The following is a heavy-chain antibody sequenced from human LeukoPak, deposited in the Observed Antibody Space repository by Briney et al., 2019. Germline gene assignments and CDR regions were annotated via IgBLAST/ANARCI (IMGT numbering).Heavy chain of an antibody. V-gene: IGHV4-38-2*01. CDR2: VYQSGST. D-gene: IGHD2-21*01. CDR3: ARHPDLRWPRSFDY. J-gene: IGHJ4*02. CDR1: DYSISSGYY. Sequence: SETLSLTCAVPDYSISSGYYWGWIRQPPGKGLEWIGSVYQSGSTYYSPSLKSRVTISVDTSNNQFSLKLTSVTAADTAIYYCARHPDLRWPRSFDYWGQGTLVSVSS.